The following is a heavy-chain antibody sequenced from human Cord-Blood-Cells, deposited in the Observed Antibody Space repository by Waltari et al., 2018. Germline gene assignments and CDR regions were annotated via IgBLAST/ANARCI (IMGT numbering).Heavy chain of an antibody. Sequence: QVQLVQSGAAVKKPEASVKVSCKVAGYTLTELSMHWVRQAPGKGLEWMGGFDPEDGETIYAQKFQGRVTMTEDTSTDTAYMELSSLRSEDTAVYYCATDALKKRDSSGYYYWGQGTLVTVSS. J-gene: IGHJ4*02. V-gene: IGHV1-24*01. D-gene: IGHD3-22*01. CDR2: FDPEDGET. CDR1: GYTLTELS. CDR3: ATDALKKRDSSGYYY.